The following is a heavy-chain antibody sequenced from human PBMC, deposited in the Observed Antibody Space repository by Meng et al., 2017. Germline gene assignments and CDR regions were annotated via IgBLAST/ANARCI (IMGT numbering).Heavy chain of an antibody. Sequence: ASVKVSCKASGYTFTGYYMHWVRQAPGQGLEWMGRINPNSGGTNYAQKFQGRVTVTRDTSISTAYMELSRLRSDDTAVYYCARSYCSSTSCYGMDVWGQGTTVTVSS. J-gene: IGHJ6*02. D-gene: IGHD2-2*01. CDR1: GYTFTGYY. CDR3: ARSYCSSTSCYGMDV. CDR2: INPNSGGT. V-gene: IGHV1-2*06.